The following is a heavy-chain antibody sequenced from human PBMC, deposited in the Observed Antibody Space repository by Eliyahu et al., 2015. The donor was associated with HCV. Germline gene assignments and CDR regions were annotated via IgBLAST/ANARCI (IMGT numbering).Heavy chain of an antibody. CDR2: ISGSGGST. V-gene: IGHV3-23*04. Sequence: EVQLVESGGGLVQPGGSLRXSCAASGFTFSSYALSLGPQGPGKGLGGVSAISGSGGSTYYADSVKGRFTISRDNSKNTLYLQMNSLRAEDTAVYYCAKDRGSSWGQGTLVTVSS. J-gene: IGHJ4*02. D-gene: IGHD2-15*01. CDR1: GFTFSSYA. CDR3: AKDRGSS.